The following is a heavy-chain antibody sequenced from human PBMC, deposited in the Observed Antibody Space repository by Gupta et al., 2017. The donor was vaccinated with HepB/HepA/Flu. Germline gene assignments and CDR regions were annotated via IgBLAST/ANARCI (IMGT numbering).Heavy chain of an antibody. Sequence: QVQLVQSGGEVKKPAASVKVSCKASGYTFTRYDINWVRQATGQGLEWMGWMNPNSGNTGYAQKFQGRVTMTRNTSISTAYMELSSLRSEDTAVYYCARNRRDIVVWRYFDLWGRGTLVTVSS. CDR2: MNPNSGNT. V-gene: IGHV1-8*01. D-gene: IGHD2-15*01. CDR3: ARNRRDIVVWRYFDL. CDR1: GYTFTRYD. J-gene: IGHJ2*01.